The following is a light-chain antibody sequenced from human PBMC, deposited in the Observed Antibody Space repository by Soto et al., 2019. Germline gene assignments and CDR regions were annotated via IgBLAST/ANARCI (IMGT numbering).Light chain of an antibody. Sequence: ENVLTQSPATLSFSPGVRATLSRRASQSVSTDLAWYEQKPGQAPRLLFYGASSRATGIPDRFSGSGSETDFILTISRLEPDDFATYYCQQYNSYSRTFGQGTKVDIK. V-gene: IGKV3-11*01. CDR3: QQYNSYSRT. CDR2: GAS. CDR1: QSVSTD. J-gene: IGKJ1*01.